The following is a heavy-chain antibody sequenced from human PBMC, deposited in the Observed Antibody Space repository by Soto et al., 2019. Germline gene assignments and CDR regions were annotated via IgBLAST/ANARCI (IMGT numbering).Heavy chain of an antibody. CDR1: GGSISSYY. CDR3: AREGPYSSGWYAWTYGMDV. D-gene: IGHD6-19*01. V-gene: IGHV4-59*01. Sequence: QVQLQESGPGLVKPSETLSLTCTVSGGSISSYYWSWIRQPPGKGLEWIGYIYYSGSTNYNPSLKSRVTISVDTSKNQFSLKLSTVTAADTAVHYCAREGPYSSGWYAWTYGMDVWGQGTTVTVSS. CDR2: IYYSGST. J-gene: IGHJ6*02.